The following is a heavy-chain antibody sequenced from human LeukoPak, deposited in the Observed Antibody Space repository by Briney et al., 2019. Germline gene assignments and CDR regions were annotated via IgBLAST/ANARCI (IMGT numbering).Heavy chain of an antibody. Sequence: GGSLRLSCVGSGFTFSNYWMTWVRQAPGKGLEWVANIKQDGSEKYYVDSVKGRFTISRDNTKNLLYLQMNSLRAEDTAVYFCASRDYDFWSGYFDHWGQGTLVTVSS. D-gene: IGHD3-3*01. CDR2: IKQDGSEK. V-gene: IGHV3-7*03. CDR3: ASRDYDFWSGYFDH. CDR1: GFTFSNYW. J-gene: IGHJ4*02.